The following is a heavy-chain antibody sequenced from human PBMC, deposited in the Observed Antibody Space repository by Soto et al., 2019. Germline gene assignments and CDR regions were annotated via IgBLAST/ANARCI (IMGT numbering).Heavy chain of an antibody. CDR3: AASCVACGGFNYYGMDV. J-gene: IGHJ6*02. V-gene: IGHV4-31*03. CDR1: GGSISSGGYY. CDR2: IYYSGTT. Sequence: KPLETLSLTCTVSGGSISSGGYYWYWIRQHPGKGMEWIGYIYYSGTTYYNPSLKSRVTISVDTSKNQFSLKLSSVTAADTAVYYCAASCVACGGFNYYGMDVWGQGTTVTVSS. D-gene: IGHD2-21*01.